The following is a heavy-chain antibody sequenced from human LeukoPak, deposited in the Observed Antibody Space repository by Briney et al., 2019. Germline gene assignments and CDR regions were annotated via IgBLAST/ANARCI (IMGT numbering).Heavy chain of an antibody. V-gene: IGHV4-30-4*01. J-gene: IGHJ6*02. D-gene: IGHD3-10*01. Sequence: TSETLSLTCTVSGGSISSGDYYWSWIRQPPGTGLEWIVYIYYSGSTYYNPSLKSRVTISVDTSKNQFSLKLSSVTAADTAVYYCARDTMVREPQSYYYYGMDVWGQGTTVTVSS. CDR2: IYYSGST. CDR3: ARDTMVREPQSYYYYGMDV. CDR1: GGSISSGDYY.